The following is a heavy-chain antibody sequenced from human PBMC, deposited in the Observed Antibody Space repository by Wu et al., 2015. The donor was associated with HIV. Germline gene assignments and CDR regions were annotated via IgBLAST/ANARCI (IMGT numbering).Heavy chain of an antibody. Sequence: QVQLVQSGAEVKKPGASVKVSCKASGYTFTGYYMHWVRQAPGQGLEWMGWINPNSGGTNYAQKFQGRVTMTRDTSISTAYMELSRLRSDDTAVYYCARDQSPYTMIVLYGAFVYLGPKGTNGHRRLQ. CDR3: ARDQSPYTMIVLYGAFVY. V-gene: IGHV1-2*02. J-gene: IGHJ3*02. CDR1: GYTFTGYY. CDR2: INPNSGGT. D-gene: IGHD3-22*01.